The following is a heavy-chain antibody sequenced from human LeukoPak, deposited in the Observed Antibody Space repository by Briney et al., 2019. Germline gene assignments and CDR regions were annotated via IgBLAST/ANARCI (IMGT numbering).Heavy chain of an antibody. CDR3: AIRYFDWLSFDY. CDR2: INAGNGNT. CDR1: GYTFTSYA. Sequence: ASVKVSCKASGYTFTSYAMNWVRQAPGQGLEWMGWINAGNGNTKYSQKFQGRVTITRDTSASTAYMELSSLRSEDTAVYYCAIRYFDWLSFDYWGQGTLVTVSS. D-gene: IGHD3-9*01. V-gene: IGHV1-3*01. J-gene: IGHJ4*02.